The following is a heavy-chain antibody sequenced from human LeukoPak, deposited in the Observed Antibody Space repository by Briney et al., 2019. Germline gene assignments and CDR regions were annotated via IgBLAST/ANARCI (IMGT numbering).Heavy chain of an antibody. D-gene: IGHD3-22*01. J-gene: IGHJ3*02. CDR1: GFTFSNAW. V-gene: IGHV3-15*01. CDR3: TTDYYDSSGYYSFYAFDI. CDR2: IKSKTDGGTT. Sequence: PGGSLRLSCAVSGFTFSNAWMSWVRQAPGKGLEWVGRIKSKTDGGTTDYAAPVKGRFTISRDDSKNTLYLQMNSLKTEDTAVYYCTTDYYDSSGYYSFYAFDIWGQGTMVTVSS.